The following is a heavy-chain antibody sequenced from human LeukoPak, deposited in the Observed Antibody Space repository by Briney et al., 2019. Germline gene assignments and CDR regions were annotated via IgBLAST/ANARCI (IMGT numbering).Heavy chain of an antibody. CDR1: GFTFSSYE. Sequence: GGSLRLSCAASGFTFSSYEMNWVRQAPGKGLEWVSYISSSGSTIYYADSVKGRFTISRDNAENSQYLQMNSLRAEDTAVYYCAGVLSWGFGELLYWGQGTLVTVSS. J-gene: IGHJ4*02. D-gene: IGHD3-10*01. CDR3: AGVLSWGFGELLY. CDR2: ISSSGSTI. V-gene: IGHV3-48*03.